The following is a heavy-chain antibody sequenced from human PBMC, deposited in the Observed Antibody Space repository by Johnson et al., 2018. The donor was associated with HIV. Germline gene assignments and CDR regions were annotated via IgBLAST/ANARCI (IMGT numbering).Heavy chain of an antibody. CDR1: GFTFDDYA. CDR3: ANYYDSSGYLNPDAFDI. V-gene: IGHV3-13*01. D-gene: IGHD3-22*01. CDR2: IDTAGDT. J-gene: IGHJ3*02. Sequence: VQLVESGGGLVQPGGSLRLSCAASGFTFDDYAMHWVRQAPGKGLEWVSEIDTAGDTYYPGSAKGRFPTSRENAKNSLYLQMNSLRAGDTALYYCANYYDSSGYLNPDAFDIWGQGTMVTVSS.